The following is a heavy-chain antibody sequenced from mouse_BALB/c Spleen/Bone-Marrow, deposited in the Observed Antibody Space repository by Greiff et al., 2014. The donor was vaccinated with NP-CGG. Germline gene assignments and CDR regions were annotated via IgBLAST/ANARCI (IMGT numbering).Heavy chain of an antibody. CDR3: ASQGDYGSFDY. CDR2: IYPGDGDT. D-gene: IGHD1-1*02. J-gene: IGHJ2*01. CDR1: GYTFTSYW. Sequence: QVQLQQSGAELARPGASVKLSCKASGYTFTSYWMQWVKQRPGQGLEWIGAIYPGDGDTRYTQKFKGKATLNADKSSSTAYMQLSSLASEDSAVYYCASQGDYGSFDYWGQGTTLTVSS. V-gene: IGHV1-87*01.